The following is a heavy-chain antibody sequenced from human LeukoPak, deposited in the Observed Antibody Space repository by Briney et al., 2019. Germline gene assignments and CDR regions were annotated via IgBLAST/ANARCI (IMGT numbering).Heavy chain of an antibody. CDR1: GFTFSSYA. Sequence: GGSLRLSCAASGFTFSSYAMHWVRQAPGKGLEWVAVISYDGSNKYYADSVKGRFTIVTDNSKNTLYLQMNSLRAEDTAVYYCARGTYYYDSSGYQRDAFDIWGQGTMVTVSS. CDR2: ISYDGSNK. D-gene: IGHD3-22*01. J-gene: IGHJ3*02. CDR3: ARGTYYYDSSGYQRDAFDI. V-gene: IGHV3-30-3*01.